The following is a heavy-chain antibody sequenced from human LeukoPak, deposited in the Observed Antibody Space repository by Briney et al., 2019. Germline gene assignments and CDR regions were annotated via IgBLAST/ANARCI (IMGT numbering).Heavy chain of an antibody. J-gene: IGHJ3*02. V-gene: IGHV4-59*01. D-gene: IGHD1-26*01. CDR1: GCSISSYY. Sequence: SETLSLTCTVSGCSISSYYWSWIRQPPGKGLEWMGYIYYSGSTNYNPSLKSRVTISVDTSKNQFSLQLSSVTAADTAVYYCASSMMWELPPAETDAFDIWGQGTMVTVSS. CDR2: IYYSGST. CDR3: ASSMMWELPPAETDAFDI.